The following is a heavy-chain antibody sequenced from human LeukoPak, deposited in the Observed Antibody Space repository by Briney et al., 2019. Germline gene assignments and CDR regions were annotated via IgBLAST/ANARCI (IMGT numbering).Heavy chain of an antibody. J-gene: IGHJ4*02. V-gene: IGHV3-21*01. CDR2: IISSGRYT. Sequence: GGSLRLSCATSGFTFRSYAMQWVRQAPGRGLEWLSSIISSGRYTYYADSVKGRFTISKDNAKNSLYLQMNSLRVEDTGVYYCARDLTLSYWGQGTMVTVSS. D-gene: IGHD1-14*01. CDR3: ARDLTLSY. CDR1: GFTFRSYA.